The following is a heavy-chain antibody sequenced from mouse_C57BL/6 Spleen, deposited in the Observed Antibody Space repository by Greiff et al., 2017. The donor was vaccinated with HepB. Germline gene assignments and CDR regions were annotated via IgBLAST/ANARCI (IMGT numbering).Heavy chain of an antibody. CDR2: INPSSGYT. D-gene: IGHD1-1*01. V-gene: IGHV1-7*01. CDR1: GYTFTSYW. Sequence: VQLQQTGAELAKPGASVKLSCKASGYTFTSYWMHWVKQRPGQGLEWIGYINPSSGYTKYSQKFKDKATLTADKSSSTAYMQLSSLTYEDSAVYYCAKLLRSAMDYWGQGTSVTVSS. CDR3: AKLLRSAMDY. J-gene: IGHJ4*01.